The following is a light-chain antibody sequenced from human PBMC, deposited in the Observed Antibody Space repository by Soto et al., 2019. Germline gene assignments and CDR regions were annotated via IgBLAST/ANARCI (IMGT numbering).Light chain of an antibody. CDR3: GTWDSSLSAGV. J-gene: IGLJ2*01. CDR1: SSNIGNNY. V-gene: IGLV1-51*01. Sequence: QSVLTQPPSVSAAPGQKVTISCSGISSNIGNNYVSWYQQLPGTAPKLLIYDNNKRPSGIPDRFSGSKSGTSATLGITGLQTGDEADYYCGTWDSSLSAGVFGGGTKDTVL. CDR2: DNN.